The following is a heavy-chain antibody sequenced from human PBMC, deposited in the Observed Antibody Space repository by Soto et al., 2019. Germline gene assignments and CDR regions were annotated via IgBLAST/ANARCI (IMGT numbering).Heavy chain of an antibody. J-gene: IGHJ4*02. CDR1: GYTFTSYD. D-gene: IGHD2-15*01. Sequence: QVQLMQSWGGVKKPGASVTVSCKTSGYTFTSYDINWVRQATGQGLEWTGWMNPNSGNTGYAQKFQGRVTMTRNTSTSTAYMELSSLTSEDTAVYYCARERVVAIDYWGQGTLVTVSS. CDR3: ARERVVAIDY. CDR2: MNPNSGNT. V-gene: IGHV1-8*01.